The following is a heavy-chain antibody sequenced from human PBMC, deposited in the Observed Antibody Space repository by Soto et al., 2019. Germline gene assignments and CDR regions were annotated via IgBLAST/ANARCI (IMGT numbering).Heavy chain of an antibody. J-gene: IGHJ4*02. CDR3: ARGGGTYAEPYFDY. D-gene: IGHD1-1*01. CDR1: GGSIGSGGYY. Sequence: QVQLQESGPGLVKPSQTLSLTCTVSGGSIGSGGYYWSWIRQHPGKGLEWIGHIYDSGSTYYKPSLTSRVTISLDTSKKHFSLKLSSVTAADTAVYFCARGGGTYAEPYFDYWGQGSLVTVSS. V-gene: IGHV4-31*03. CDR2: IYDSGST.